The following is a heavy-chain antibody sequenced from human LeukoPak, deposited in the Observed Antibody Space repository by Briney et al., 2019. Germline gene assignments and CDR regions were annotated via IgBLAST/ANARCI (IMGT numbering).Heavy chain of an antibody. CDR1: GGSISSSSYY. D-gene: IGHD3-10*01. CDR2: IYYSGST. J-gene: IGHJ6*03. V-gene: IGHV4-39*07. Sequence: SETLSLTCTVSGGSISSSSYYWGWIRQPPGKGLEWIGSIYYSGSTYYNPSLKSRVTIPVDTSKNQFSLKLSSVTAADTAVYYCARYGSGSFRTTYSYYYMDVWGKGTTVTVSS. CDR3: ARYGSGSFRTTYSYYYMDV.